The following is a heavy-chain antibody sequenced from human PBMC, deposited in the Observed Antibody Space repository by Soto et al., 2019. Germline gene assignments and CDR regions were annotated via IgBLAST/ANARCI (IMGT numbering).Heavy chain of an antibody. CDR2: INHSGST. D-gene: IGHD3-10*01. CDR1: GGSFSGYY. V-gene: IGHV4-34*01. J-gene: IGHJ6*02. Sequence: SETLSLTCAVYGGSFSGYYWSWIRQPPGKGLEWIGEINHSGSTNYNPSLKSRVTISVDTSKNQFSLKLSSVTAADTAVYYCARGAGSYEYYYGMDVWGQGTTVTVSS. CDR3: ARGAGSYEYYYGMDV.